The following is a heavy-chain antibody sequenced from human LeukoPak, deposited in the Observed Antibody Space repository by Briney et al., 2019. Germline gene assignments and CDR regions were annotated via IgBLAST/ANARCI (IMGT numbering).Heavy chain of an antibody. J-gene: IGHJ4*02. D-gene: IGHD6-13*01. CDR1: GFTVSSDY. CDR3: ARGTTAAAGIFDC. V-gene: IGHV3-66*01. Sequence: GGSLRLSCAASGFTVSSDYMSWVRQAPGKGLEWVSTIYRGDSTYYADSVKGRFTISRDNSKNTLYLQLNSLRAEDTAVYYCARGTTAAAGIFDCWGQGTLVTVSS. CDR2: IYRGDST.